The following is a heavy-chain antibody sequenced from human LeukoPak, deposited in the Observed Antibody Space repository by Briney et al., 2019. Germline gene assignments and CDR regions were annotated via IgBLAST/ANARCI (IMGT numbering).Heavy chain of an antibody. Sequence: GGSLRLSCAASGFTFSTYGMHWVRQAPGKGLEWVAVITFDGSNKYYADSVKGRFTISRDNSKNTLYLQMNSLRAEDTALYYCAKPYYYGSRSYMDYWGQGTLVTVSS. D-gene: IGHD3-10*01. CDR3: AKPYYYGSRSYMDY. V-gene: IGHV3-30*18. CDR1: GFTFSTYG. J-gene: IGHJ4*02. CDR2: ITFDGSNK.